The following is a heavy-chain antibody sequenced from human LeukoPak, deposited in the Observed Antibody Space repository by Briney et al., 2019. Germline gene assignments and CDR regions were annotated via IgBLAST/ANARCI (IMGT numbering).Heavy chain of an antibody. D-gene: IGHD2-2*01. CDR3: ARDRQRYCSSTSCYSDGLDY. CDR1: GGSISSYY. J-gene: IGHJ4*02. Sequence: SETLSLTCTVSGGSISSYYWSWIRQPPGKGLEWIGYIYYSGSTNYNPSLKSRVTISVDTSKNQSSLKLSSVTAADTAVYYCARDRQRYCSSTSCYSDGLDYWGQGTLVTVSS. V-gene: IGHV4-59*01. CDR2: IYYSGST.